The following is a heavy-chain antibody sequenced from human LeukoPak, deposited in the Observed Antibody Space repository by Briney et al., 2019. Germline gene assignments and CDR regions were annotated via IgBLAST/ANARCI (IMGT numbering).Heavy chain of an antibody. D-gene: IGHD5-24*01. V-gene: IGHV3-30*03. CDR3: ASTDGYNNGAFDI. J-gene: IGHJ3*02. CDR2: ISYDGSNK. Sequence: GRSLRLSCAASGFTFSSYGMHWVRQAPDKGLEWVAVISYDGSNKYYADSVKGRFTISRDNSKNTLYLQMNSLRAEDTAVYYCASTDGYNNGAFDIWGQGTMVTVSS. CDR1: GFTFSSYG.